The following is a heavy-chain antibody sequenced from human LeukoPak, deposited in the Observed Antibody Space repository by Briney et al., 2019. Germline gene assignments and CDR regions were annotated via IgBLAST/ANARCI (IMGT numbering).Heavy chain of an antibody. V-gene: IGHV3-53*01. CDR3: ARGRRDGYNLGY. D-gene: IGHD5-24*01. Sequence: PGGPLRLSCAASGLNVTTNYMSWVRQAPGKGLEWVSVIYSGGTTYYADSVKGRFTISRDISKNTLSLQMNSLRAEDTAVYYCARGRRDGYNLGYWGQGTLVAVSS. J-gene: IGHJ4*02. CDR1: GLNVTTNY. CDR2: IYSGGTT.